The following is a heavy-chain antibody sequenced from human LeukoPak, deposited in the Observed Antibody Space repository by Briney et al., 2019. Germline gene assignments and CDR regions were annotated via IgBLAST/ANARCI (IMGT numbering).Heavy chain of an antibody. Sequence: SETLSLTCAVYGGSFSGYYWSWIRQPPGKGLEWVGVINHSGSTSYNPSLKSRVTMSVDTSKNQFSLKLSSVTAADTAVYYCARGSGSWAIKYYYGMDVWGQGTTVTVSS. J-gene: IGHJ6*02. V-gene: IGHV4-34*01. CDR1: GGSFSGYY. CDR3: ARGSGSWAIKYYYGMDV. D-gene: IGHD2-15*01. CDR2: INHSGST.